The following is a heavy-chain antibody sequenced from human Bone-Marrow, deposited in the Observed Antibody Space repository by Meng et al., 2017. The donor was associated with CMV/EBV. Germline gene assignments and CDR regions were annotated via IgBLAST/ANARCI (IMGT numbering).Heavy chain of an antibody. CDR1: GFTFSSYN. Sequence: GESLKISCAASGFTFSSYNMNWVRQAPGKGLEWVSSISSSSSYIYYADSVKGRFTISRDNAKNSLYLQMNSLRAEDTAVYYCAREGGDFWSGYRFDFWVQGTMVTVSS. D-gene: IGHD3-3*01. CDR3: AREGGDFWSGYRFDF. CDR2: ISSSSSYI. J-gene: IGHJ4*02. V-gene: IGHV3-21*01.